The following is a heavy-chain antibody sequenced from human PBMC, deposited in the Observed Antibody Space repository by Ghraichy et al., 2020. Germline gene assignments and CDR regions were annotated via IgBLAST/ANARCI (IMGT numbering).Heavy chain of an antibody. CDR1: GFTFSSYA. CDR2: ISGSGGST. CDR3: AKINTAMANYFDY. V-gene: IGHV3-23*01. D-gene: IGHD5-18*01. Sequence: ETLSLTCAASGFTFSSYAMSWVRQAPGKGLEWVSAISGSGGSTYYADSVKGRFTISRDNSKNTLYLQMNSLRAEDTAVYYCAKINTAMANYFDYWGQGTLVTVSS. J-gene: IGHJ4*02.